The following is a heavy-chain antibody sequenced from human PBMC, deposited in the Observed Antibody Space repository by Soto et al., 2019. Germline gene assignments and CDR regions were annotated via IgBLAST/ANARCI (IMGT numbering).Heavy chain of an antibody. J-gene: IGHJ4*02. V-gene: IGHV4-30-4*01. D-gene: IGHD5-18*01. Sequence: PSETLSLTCTLSGCSISSGNYYLSWIRQPPGKGLEWIGFISYSGSTYYSLSLKSRVTISVDTSKNQFSLNLSFVTAADTAVYYCATMGTPATGLYYFDYWGQGTLVTVSS. CDR3: ATMGTPATGLYYFDY. CDR1: GCSISSGNYY. CDR2: ISYSGST.